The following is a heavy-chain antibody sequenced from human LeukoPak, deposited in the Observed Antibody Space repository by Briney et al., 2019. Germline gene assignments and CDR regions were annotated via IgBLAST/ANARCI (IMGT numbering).Heavy chain of an antibody. V-gene: IGHV4-30-4*01. CDR1: GGSISSGDYY. J-gene: IGHJ6*02. CDR3: ARDMTTVTTAGYYYGMDV. Sequence: SETLSLTCTVSGGSISSGDYYWSRIRQPPGKGVEWIGYIYYSGSTYYNPSLKSRVTISVDTSKNQFSLKLSSVTAADTAVYYCARDMTTVTTAGYYYGMDVWGQGTTVTVSS. CDR2: IYYSGST. D-gene: IGHD4-17*01.